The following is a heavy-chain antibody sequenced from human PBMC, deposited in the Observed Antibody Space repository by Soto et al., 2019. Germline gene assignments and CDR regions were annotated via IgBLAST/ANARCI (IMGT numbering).Heavy chain of an antibody. CDR3: ARPCTGGTCSHLDY. V-gene: IGHV1-3*01. CDR2: IHAGNGNT. J-gene: IGHJ4*02. CDR1: GYPFTRFA. D-gene: IGHD2-8*02. Sequence: GASVKVSCKASGYPFTRFAMHWVRQAPGQRLEWMGWIHAGNGNTKYSQKFQGRVTFTRDTSASTGYMEVSSLRSEDTAVYYCARPCTGGTCSHLDYWGQGTQVTVPS.